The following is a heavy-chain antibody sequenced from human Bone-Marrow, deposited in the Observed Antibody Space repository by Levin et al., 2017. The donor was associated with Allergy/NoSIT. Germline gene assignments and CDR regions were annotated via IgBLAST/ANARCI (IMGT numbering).Heavy chain of an antibody. CDR1: GFIFNDYA. CDR3: ARDAKPHLGYYYGIDV. V-gene: IGHV3-9*01. J-gene: IGHJ6*02. Sequence: PGGSLRLSCTASGFIFNDYAMHWVRQAPGKGLEWVAGISWDSSEMAYGDSMEGRFTVSRDNVKNSLYLQMNSLRADDTALYYCARDAKPHLGYYYGIDVWGRGTTVTVSS. CDR2: ISWDSSEM.